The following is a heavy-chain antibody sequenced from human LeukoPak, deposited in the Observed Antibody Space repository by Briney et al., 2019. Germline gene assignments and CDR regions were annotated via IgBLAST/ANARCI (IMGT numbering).Heavy chain of an antibody. V-gene: IGHV3-23*01. CDR2: ICGSGGST. CDR1: GFTFSSYT. D-gene: IGHD6-13*01. J-gene: IGHJ5*02. Sequence: VGSLRLSCAASGFTFSSYTMSWVRQAPGKGLGWVSPICGSGGSTYSADSVNGRFTISRDNSKNTLYLQMNSLRAEDTAVYYCAKEQGSVAAAVSWFDPWGQGTLVTVSS. CDR3: AKEQGSVAAAVSWFDP.